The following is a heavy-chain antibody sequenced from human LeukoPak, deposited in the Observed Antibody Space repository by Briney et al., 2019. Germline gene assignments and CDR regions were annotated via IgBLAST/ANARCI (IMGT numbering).Heavy chain of an antibody. Sequence: GGSLRLSCTASGFTFSRYLMHWVRQAPGKGLVGVSRINSDGSTTTYADSVKGRFTVSGDNAKNTLYLQMNSLRAEDTAVYYCASETYYYGSGSYYKGQFWGQGTLVTVSS. CDR3: ASETYYYGSGSYYKGQF. D-gene: IGHD3-10*01. CDR2: INSDGSTT. CDR1: GFTFSRYL. J-gene: IGHJ4*02. V-gene: IGHV3-74*01.